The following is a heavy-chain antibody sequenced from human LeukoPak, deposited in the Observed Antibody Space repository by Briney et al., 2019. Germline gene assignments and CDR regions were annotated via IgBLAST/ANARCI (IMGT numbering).Heavy chain of an antibody. Sequence: ASVKVSCKASGYTFTSYDINWVRQATGQGLEWMGWMNPNSGNTGYAQKFQGRVTMTRNTSISTAYMELSSLRSEDTAVYYCARGLNSGWYMNYYYGMDVWGQGTTVTVSS. V-gene: IGHV1-8*01. CDR1: GYTFTSYD. CDR2: MNPNSGNT. CDR3: ARGLNSGWYMNYYYGMDV. D-gene: IGHD6-19*01. J-gene: IGHJ6*02.